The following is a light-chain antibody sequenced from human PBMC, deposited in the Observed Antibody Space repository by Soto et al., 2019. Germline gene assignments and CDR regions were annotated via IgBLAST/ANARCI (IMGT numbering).Light chain of an antibody. CDR2: DAS. Sequence: EIVLTQSPATLSLSPGERATLSCRASQSVSSYLAWYQQKPGQAPRLLMYDASNRATGIPARFSGSGSGTDFTLTISSLEPEDFAVYYCQQRTNWPAAYTFGQGTKLEIK. CDR1: QSVSSY. J-gene: IGKJ2*01. CDR3: QQRTNWPAAYT. V-gene: IGKV3-11*01.